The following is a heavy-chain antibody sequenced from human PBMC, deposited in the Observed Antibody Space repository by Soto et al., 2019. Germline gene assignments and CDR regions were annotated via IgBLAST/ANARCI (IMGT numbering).Heavy chain of an antibody. CDR3: ARVGHHIRPGAYYFYAMDV. D-gene: IGHD1-20*01. CDR1: GYSFTGYF. J-gene: IGHJ6*02. V-gene: IGHV1-2*04. CDR2: INPHSGGT. Sequence: QVVLVQSGAEAKKPGASVKVSCRASGYSFTGYFIHWVRQAPGQGLEWMGWINPHSGGTKYAQKFQGWVTMTRNTSIYTAYMEMSRLRPRDTAVYYCARVGHHIRPGAYYFYAMDVWGQGTTVTVSS.